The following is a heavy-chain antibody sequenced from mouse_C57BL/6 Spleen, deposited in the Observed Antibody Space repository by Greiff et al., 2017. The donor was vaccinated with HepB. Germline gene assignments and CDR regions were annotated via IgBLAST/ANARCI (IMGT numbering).Heavy chain of an antibody. Sequence: QVQLQQPGAELVRPGSSVKLSCKASGYTFTSYWMHWVKQRPIQGLEWIGNIDPSDSETHYNQKFKDKATLTVDKSSSTAYMQLSSLTSEDSAVYYCARSSSYYTWFAYWGQGTLVTVSA. J-gene: IGHJ3*01. CDR3: ARSSSYYTWFAY. CDR1: GYTFTSYW. D-gene: IGHD2-12*01. CDR2: IDPSDSET. V-gene: IGHV1-52*01.